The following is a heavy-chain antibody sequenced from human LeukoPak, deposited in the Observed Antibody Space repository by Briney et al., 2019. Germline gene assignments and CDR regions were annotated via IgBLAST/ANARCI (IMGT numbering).Heavy chain of an antibody. Sequence: SVKVSCKASGGTFSSYAISWVRQAPGQGLEWMGRIIPILGIANYAQKFQGRVTITADKSTSTAYMELSSLRSEDTAVYYCARQMQPHEGDHYYYGMDVWGQGTTVTVSS. J-gene: IGHJ6*02. CDR3: ARQMQPHEGDHYYYGMDV. V-gene: IGHV1-69*04. CDR1: GGTFSSYA. CDR2: IIPILGIA. D-gene: IGHD3-10*01.